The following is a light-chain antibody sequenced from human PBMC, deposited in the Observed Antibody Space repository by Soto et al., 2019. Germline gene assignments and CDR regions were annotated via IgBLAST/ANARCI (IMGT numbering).Light chain of an antibody. Sequence: QSALTQPASVSGSPGQSITISCTGSSSDVGGYNYVSWYQQHPGKAPKLMIYDVSNRPSGVSNRFSGSKSGNTASLTISGLQAEDEADYYCSSYTSSGATRHVLFGGGTKLTVL. V-gene: IGLV2-14*01. CDR1: SSDVGGYNY. CDR2: DVS. J-gene: IGLJ2*01. CDR3: SSYTSSGATRHVL.